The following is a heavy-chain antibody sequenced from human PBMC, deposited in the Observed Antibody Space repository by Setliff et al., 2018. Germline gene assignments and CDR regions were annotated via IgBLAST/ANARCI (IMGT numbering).Heavy chain of an antibody. CDR3: ARAGPTVTFFRVLVISWWDP. J-gene: IGHJ5*02. Sequence: SETLSLTCSVSGGSISRSSYHYIWIRQPPGKGLEWIGSTYYSGTTHYNPSLKSRVTISVDTSKNQFSLKLSSVTAADTATYYCARAGPTVTFFRVLVISWWDPWGQGALVTVSS. CDR2: TYYSGTT. D-gene: IGHD3-3*01. V-gene: IGHV4-39*07. CDR1: GGSISRSSYH.